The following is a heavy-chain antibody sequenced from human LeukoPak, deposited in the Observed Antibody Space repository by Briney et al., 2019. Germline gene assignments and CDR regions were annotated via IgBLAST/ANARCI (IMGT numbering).Heavy chain of an antibody. CDR2: IRSKAYGGTT. V-gene: IGHV3-49*03. J-gene: IGHJ3*02. CDR1: GFTFGDYA. CDR3: TRGRYSSSWYAFDI. D-gene: IGHD6-13*01. Sequence: GGSLRLSCTASGFTFGDYAMSWFRQAPGKGLEWVGFIRSKAYGGTTEYAASVKGRFTISRDDSKSIAYLQMNSLKTEDTAVYYCTRGRYSSSWYAFDIWGQGTTVTVSS.